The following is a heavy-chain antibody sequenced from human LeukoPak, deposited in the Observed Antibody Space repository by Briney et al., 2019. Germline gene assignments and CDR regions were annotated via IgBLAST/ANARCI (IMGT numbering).Heavy chain of an antibody. J-gene: IGHJ4*02. D-gene: IGHD3-22*01. Sequence: PGGSLRLSCAASGSTFSSYSMNWVRQAPGKGLEWVSSISSSSSYIYYADSVKGRFTISRDNAKNSLYLQMNSLRAEDTAVYYCARGMRPYYDSSGYRDYFDYWGQGTLVTVSS. CDR3: ARGMRPYYDSSGYRDYFDY. CDR1: GSTFSSYS. V-gene: IGHV3-21*01. CDR2: ISSSSSYI.